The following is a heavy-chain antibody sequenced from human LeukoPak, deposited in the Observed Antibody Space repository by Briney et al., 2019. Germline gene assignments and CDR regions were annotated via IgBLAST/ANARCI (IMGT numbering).Heavy chain of an antibody. V-gene: IGHV1-2*02. D-gene: IGHD6-13*01. J-gene: IGHJ5*02. CDR1: GYTFTGYY. CDR3: ARDQGIASDP. CDR2: INPNSGGT. Sequence: ASVPVSCKASGYTFTGYYLHWVRQAAGQGLEWMGWINPNSGGTNYAQKFQGRVTMTRDTSISTAYMELSRLRSDDTAVYYCARDQGIASDPWGQGTLVTVSS.